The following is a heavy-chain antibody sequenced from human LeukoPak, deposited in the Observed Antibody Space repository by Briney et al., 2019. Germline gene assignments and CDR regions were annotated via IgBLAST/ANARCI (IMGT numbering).Heavy chain of an antibody. CDR3: ARNLDTLNWFDP. Sequence: GESLKISCKGSGNSFTTYWIGWVRQTPGKGLEWMGIIHPGDSDTRYSPSFQGQVTISADKSINTAYLQWSSLKASDTAMYYCARNLDTLNWFDPWGQGTLVTVSS. D-gene: IGHD2-2*02. J-gene: IGHJ5*02. V-gene: IGHV5-51*01. CDR1: GNSFTTYW. CDR2: IHPGDSDT.